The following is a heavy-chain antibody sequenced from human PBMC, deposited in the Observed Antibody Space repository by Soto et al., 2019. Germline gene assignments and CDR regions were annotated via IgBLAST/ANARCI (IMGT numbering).Heavy chain of an antibody. J-gene: IGHJ6*02. D-gene: IGHD2-15*01. CDR1: GYTFTGYY. V-gene: IGHV1-2*02. Sequence: QVQLVQSGAEVKKPGASVKVSCKASGYTFTGYYMHWVRQAPGQGLEWMGWINPNSGCKNYAQKFQGRVTMTRDTPISTAYMELSRMRSDDTAVYYCASGLKLCYCSGGSFPTTTYYYYYYGMDVWGQGPTVTVSS. CDR3: ASGLKLCYCSGGSFPTTTYYYYYYGMDV. CDR2: INPNSGCK.